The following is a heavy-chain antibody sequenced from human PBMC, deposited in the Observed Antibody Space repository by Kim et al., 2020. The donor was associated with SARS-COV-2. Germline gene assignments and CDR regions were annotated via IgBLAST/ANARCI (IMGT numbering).Heavy chain of an antibody. D-gene: IGHD3-3*01. J-gene: IGHJ6*03. V-gene: IGHV3-74*01. CDR2: INSDGSST. CDR3: QRGRMGTFRGVLDW. CDR1: GFTFSPYW. Sequence: GGSLRLSCEASGFTFSPYWMHWVRQAPGKGLLWVSRINSDGSSTTYADSVKGRFTISRDNAKNTLILQMNSLRAEDTAGYSGQRGRMGTFRGVLDWGGKG.